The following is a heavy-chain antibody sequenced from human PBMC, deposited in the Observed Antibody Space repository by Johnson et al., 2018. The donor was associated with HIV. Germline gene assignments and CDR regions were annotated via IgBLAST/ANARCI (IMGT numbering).Heavy chain of an antibody. CDR1: GFSVSDSY. CDR2: LYSGGNT. Sequence: VQLVESGGGLVQPGRSLRLSCAASGFSVSDSYMNWVRQAPGQGLEWVSVLYSGGNTYYADSVRGRFTISRDTSKNTLYLQMSSLKVEDTALYYCARDGESQQLPLGDALDVWGRGTMVIVSS. CDR3: ARDGESQQLPLGDALDV. D-gene: IGHD6-13*01. V-gene: IGHV3-66*01. J-gene: IGHJ3*01.